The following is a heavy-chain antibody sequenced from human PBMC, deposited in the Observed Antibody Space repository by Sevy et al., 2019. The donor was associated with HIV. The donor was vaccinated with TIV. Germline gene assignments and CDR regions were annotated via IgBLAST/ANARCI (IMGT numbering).Heavy chain of an antibody. CDR3: ARGGDFNDRSAKRDFDY. Sequence: GGSLRLSCVASGFTVSNYWMNWVRQAPGMGLEWVAKIKEDGKETYYVDSVKGRFTISRDNAKNSLYLQMTSLRAEDTAVYFCARGGDFNDRSAKRDFDYWGQGTLVTVSS. CDR2: IKEDGKET. D-gene: IGHD3-22*01. J-gene: IGHJ4*02. CDR1: GFTVSNYW. V-gene: IGHV3-7*01.